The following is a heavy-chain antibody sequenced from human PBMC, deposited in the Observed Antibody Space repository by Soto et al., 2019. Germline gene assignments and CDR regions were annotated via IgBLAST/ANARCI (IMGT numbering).Heavy chain of an antibody. D-gene: IGHD3-9*01. V-gene: IGHV4-34*01. Sequence: SEPLSLTCAVYGGSFSGYYWSWIRQPPGKGLEWIGEINHSGSTNYNPSLKSRVTISVDTSKNQFSLKLSSVTAADTAVYYCARRRSLRPFDWTYYYYGMDVWGQGTKVTVYS. J-gene: IGHJ6*02. CDR3: ARRRSLRPFDWTYYYYGMDV. CDR1: GGSFSGYY. CDR2: INHSGST.